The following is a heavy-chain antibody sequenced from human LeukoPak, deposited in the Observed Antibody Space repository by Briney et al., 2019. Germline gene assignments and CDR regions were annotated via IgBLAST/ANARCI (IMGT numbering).Heavy chain of an antibody. CDR1: GFTFSSYA. V-gene: IGHV3-30-3*01. J-gene: IGHJ3*02. Sequence: PGGPLRLSCAASGFTFSSYAMHWVRQAPGKGLEWVAVISYDGSNKYYADSVKGRFTISRDNSKNTLYLQMNSLRAEDTAVYYCARSIAAAMATDAFDIWGQGTMVTVSS. CDR3: ARSIAAAMATDAFDI. CDR2: ISYDGSNK. D-gene: IGHD6-13*01.